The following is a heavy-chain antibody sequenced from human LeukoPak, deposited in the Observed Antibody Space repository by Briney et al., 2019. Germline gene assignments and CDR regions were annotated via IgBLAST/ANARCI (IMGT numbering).Heavy chain of an antibody. CDR1: GFTFSSYS. CDR3: ARDGPRYSSSWYRKEYYYYYYGMDV. D-gene: IGHD6-13*01. CDR2: ISSSSSYI. J-gene: IGHJ6*02. Sequence: GGPLRLSCAASGFTFSSYSMNWVRQAPGKGLEWVSSISSSSSYIYYADSVKGRFTISRDNAKNSLYLQMNSLRAEDTAVYYCARDGPRYSSSWYRKEYYYYYYGMDVWGQGTTVTVSS. V-gene: IGHV3-21*01.